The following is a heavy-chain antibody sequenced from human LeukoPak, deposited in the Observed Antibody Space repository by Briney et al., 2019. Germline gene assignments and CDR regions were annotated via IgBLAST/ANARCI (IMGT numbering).Heavy chain of an antibody. V-gene: IGHV4-4*09. D-gene: IGHD3-10*01. CDR2: IHSSGNT. CDR1: GGSTTNYY. Sequence: PSETLSLTCSLSGGSTTNYYWSWIRQPPGKALEWIAWIHSSGNTEYNPSLKSRVTMSLGTSNNQFSLRLTSVTASDTAVYYCARTGESSGSGPSWAFDIWGQGTMVTVSS. CDR3: ARTGESSGSGPSWAFDI. J-gene: IGHJ3*02.